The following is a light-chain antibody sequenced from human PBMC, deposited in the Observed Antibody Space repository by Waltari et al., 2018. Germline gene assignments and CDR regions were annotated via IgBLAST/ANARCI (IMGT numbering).Light chain of an antibody. V-gene: IGLV2-14*03. J-gene: IGLJ3*02. CDR2: DVS. CDR3: SSYTITSHTNTAAWI. CDR1: NSDIGSFNY. Sequence: QAALTQPASVSGSPGQLITISCIGTNSDIGSFNYVSWYQQHPGKAPKLIISDVSKRPSGRCSRFSGSRSGNTASLTISGLQAEDEAHYYCSSYTITSHTNTAAWIFGGGTKLTVL.